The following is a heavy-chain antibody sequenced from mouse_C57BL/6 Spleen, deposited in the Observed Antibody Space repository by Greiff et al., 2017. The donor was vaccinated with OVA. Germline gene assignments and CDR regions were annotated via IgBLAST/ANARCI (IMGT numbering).Heavy chain of an antibody. J-gene: IGHJ3*01. CDR1: GYAFSSSW. CDR3: ARPGFGYDVGFAY. Sequence: QVQLKESGPELVKPGASVKISCKASGYAFSSSWMNWVKQRPGKGLEWIGRIYPGDGDTNYNGKFKGKATLTADKSSSTAYMQLSSLTSEDSAVYVCARPGFGYDVGFAYWGQGTLVTVSA. D-gene: IGHD2-2*01. V-gene: IGHV1-82*01. CDR2: IYPGDGDT.